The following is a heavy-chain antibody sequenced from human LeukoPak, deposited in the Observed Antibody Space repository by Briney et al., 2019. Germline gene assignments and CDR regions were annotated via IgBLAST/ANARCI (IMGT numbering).Heavy chain of an antibody. CDR2: ISYDGSNK. D-gene: IGHD3-16*01. V-gene: IGHV3-30-3*01. Sequence: PGRSLRLSCAASGFTFSSYAMHWVRQAPGKGLEWVAVISYDGSNKYYADSVKGRFTISRDNSKNTLYPQMNSLRAEDTAVYYCARDGGYQIPGAFDIWGQGTMVTVSS. J-gene: IGHJ3*02. CDR3: ARDGGYQIPGAFDI. CDR1: GFTFSSYA.